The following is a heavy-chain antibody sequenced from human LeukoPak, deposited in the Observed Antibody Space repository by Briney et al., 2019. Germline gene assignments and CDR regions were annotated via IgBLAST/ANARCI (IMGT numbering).Heavy chain of an antibody. CDR2: ISGSGGST. Sequence: GGSLGLSCAASGFTFSSYAMSWVRQAPGKGLEWVSAISGSGGSTYYADSVKGRFTISRDNSKNTLYLQMNSLRAEDTAVYYCVRITMVRGAFDYWGQGTLVTVSS. CDR3: VRITMVRGAFDY. D-gene: IGHD3-10*01. CDR1: GFTFSSYA. J-gene: IGHJ4*02. V-gene: IGHV3-23*01.